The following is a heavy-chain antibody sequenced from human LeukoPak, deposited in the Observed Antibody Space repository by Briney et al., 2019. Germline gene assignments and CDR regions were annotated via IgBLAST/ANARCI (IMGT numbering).Heavy chain of an antibody. D-gene: IGHD6-6*01. Sequence: KPGGSLRLSCAASGFTFSDYYMSWIRQAPGKGLEWVSYISSSGSTIYYADSVKGRFTISRDNAKNSLYLQMNSLRAEDTAVYYCARAVVNRLEYSSLSAGYYGMDVWGQGTTVTVSS. CDR1: GFTFSDYY. V-gene: IGHV3-11*01. J-gene: IGHJ6*02. CDR2: ISSSGSTI. CDR3: ARAVVNRLEYSSLSAGYYGMDV.